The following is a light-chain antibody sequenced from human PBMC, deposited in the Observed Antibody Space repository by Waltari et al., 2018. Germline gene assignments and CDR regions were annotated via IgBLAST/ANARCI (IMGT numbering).Light chain of an antibody. CDR3: QQFYHSPVT. Sequence: DIVMTQSPDSLAVSLGERATINHKSSQSLLYSSNNKNNLGWYQQKPGQPPKLRIYWASTRESGVPDLFSGSGSGTDFNLTIGSLQAEDVAVYYCQQFYHSPVTFGQGTKVEIK. J-gene: IGKJ1*01. CDR2: WAS. CDR1: QSLLYSSNNKNN. V-gene: IGKV4-1*01.